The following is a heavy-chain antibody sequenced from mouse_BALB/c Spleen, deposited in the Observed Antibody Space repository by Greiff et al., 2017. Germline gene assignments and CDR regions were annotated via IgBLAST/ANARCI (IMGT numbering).Heavy chain of an antibody. CDR1: GFNIKDTY. CDR3: ASYDYDYYAMDY. CDR2: IDPANGNT. J-gene: IGHJ4*01. D-gene: IGHD2-4*01. Sequence: EVKLMESGAELVKPGASVKLSCTASGFNIKDTYMHWVKQRPEQGLEWIGRIDPANGNTKYDPKFQGKATITADTSSNTAYLQLSSLTSEDTAVYYCASYDYDYYAMDYWGQGTSVTVSS. V-gene: IGHV14-3*02.